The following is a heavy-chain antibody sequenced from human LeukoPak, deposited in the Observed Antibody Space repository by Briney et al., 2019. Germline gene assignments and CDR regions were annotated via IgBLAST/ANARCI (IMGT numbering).Heavy chain of an antibody. J-gene: IGHJ4*02. Sequence: PGGSLRLSCAASGFTFSSYGMHWVRQAPGKGLEWVAVISYDGSNKYYADSVKGRFTISRDNSKNTLYLQMNSLRAEDTAVYYCARLFCTNGVCAEGNFDYWGQGTLVTVSS. D-gene: IGHD2-8*01. CDR1: GFTFSSYG. CDR3: ARLFCTNGVCAEGNFDY. V-gene: IGHV3-30*03. CDR2: ISYDGSNK.